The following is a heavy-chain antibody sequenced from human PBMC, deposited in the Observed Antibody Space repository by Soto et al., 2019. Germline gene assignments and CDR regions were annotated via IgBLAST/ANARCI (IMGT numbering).Heavy chain of an antibody. Sequence: PGGSLRLSWAASGFTCSDYYMSWIRQAPGKGLEWVSYISSSSSYTNYADSVKGRFTISRDNAKNSLYLQMNSLRAEDTAVYYCATDTVTTYAFDIWGQGTMVTVSS. CDR3: ATDTVTTYAFDI. CDR2: ISSSSSYT. CDR1: GFTCSDYY. V-gene: IGHV3-11*05. J-gene: IGHJ3*02. D-gene: IGHD4-17*01.